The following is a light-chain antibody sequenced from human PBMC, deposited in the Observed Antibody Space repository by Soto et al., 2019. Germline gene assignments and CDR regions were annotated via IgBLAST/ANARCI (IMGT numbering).Light chain of an antibody. J-gene: IGKJ5*01. CDR2: GAS. CDR1: QSVSSN. Sequence: DIVLTQSPCTLSVSLGERATLSCRASQSVSSNLAWYQQKPGQAPRLLIYGASTRATGIPARFSGSGSGTEFTLTISSLQYEDFAVYYCQQYNNWPSITFGQGTRLEIK. CDR3: QQYNNWPSIT. V-gene: IGKV3-15*01.